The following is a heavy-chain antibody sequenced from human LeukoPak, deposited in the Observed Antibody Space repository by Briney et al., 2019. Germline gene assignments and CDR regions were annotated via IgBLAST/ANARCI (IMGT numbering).Heavy chain of an antibody. CDR2: IYYSGTT. J-gene: IGHJ4*02. D-gene: IGHD6-13*01. CDR1: GGSISSYY. CDR3: ARGVYIASAQYGY. V-gene: IGHV4-59*01. Sequence: SETLSLTCTVSGGSISSYYWSWIRQPPGKGLGWVGYIYYSGTTNYNPSLKSRVTISVDTSKNQFSLKLSSVTAADTAVYYCARGVYIASAQYGYWGQGTLVTVSS.